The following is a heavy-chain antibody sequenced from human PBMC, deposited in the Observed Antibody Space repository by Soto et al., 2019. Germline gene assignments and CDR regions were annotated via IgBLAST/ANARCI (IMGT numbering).Heavy chain of an antibody. D-gene: IGHD3-10*01. CDR2: IEPRTGGT. V-gene: IGHV1-46*03. Sequence: QVQLLQSGAEVKKPGASVKVSCETSGYTFTSHQIHWVRQAPGQGLEWMGIIEPRTGGTSYAQKFQGRVTMIRDTSTSMVYMVLSSLRSEDTAIYYCARRPYDFVSGSYFDYWGQGTLVTVSS. CDR1: GYTFTSHQ. CDR3: ARRPYDFVSGSYFDY. J-gene: IGHJ4*02.